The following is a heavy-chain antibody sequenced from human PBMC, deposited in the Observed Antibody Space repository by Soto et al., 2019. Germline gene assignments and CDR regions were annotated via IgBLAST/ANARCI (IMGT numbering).Heavy chain of an antibody. D-gene: IGHD6-13*01. V-gene: IGHV4-34*01. CDR1: GGSFSGYY. J-gene: IGHJ4*02. Sequence: SETLSLTCAVYGGSFSGYYWSWIRQPPGKGLEWIGEINHSGSTNYNPSLKSRVTISVDTSKNQFSLKLSSVTAADTAVYYCARGGRQRRAYRTSSSFEPGDGEPDFDYWGQGTLVTVSS. CDR2: INHSGST. CDR3: ARGGRQRRAYRTSSSFEPGDGEPDFDY.